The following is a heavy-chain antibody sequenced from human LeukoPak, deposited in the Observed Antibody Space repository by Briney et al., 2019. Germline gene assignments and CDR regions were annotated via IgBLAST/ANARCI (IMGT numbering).Heavy chain of an antibody. CDR2: ISGSSSTI. J-gene: IGHJ4*02. V-gene: IGHV3-48*01. D-gene: IGHD4-17*01. CDR1: GFTFSSYS. Sequence: GGSLRLSCAASGFTFSSYSMNWVRQAPGKGLEGVSYISGSSSTIYYADSVKGRFTISRDNAKNSLYLQMNSLSAEDTAVYYCARQRAGFTVTTSDYWGQGTLVTVSS. CDR3: ARQRAGFTVTTSDY.